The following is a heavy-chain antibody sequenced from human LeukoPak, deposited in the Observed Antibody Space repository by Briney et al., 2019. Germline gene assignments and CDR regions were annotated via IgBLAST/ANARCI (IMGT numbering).Heavy chain of an antibody. CDR1: GFTFSSFW. Sequence: KSGGSLRLSCTASGFTFSSFWMSWVRQAPGKGLEWVSSISSSSSYIYYADSVKGRFTISRDNAKNSLYLQMNSLRAEDTAVYYCAREGCSSTSCYRWFDPWGQGTLVTVSS. J-gene: IGHJ5*02. CDR2: ISSSSSYI. V-gene: IGHV3-21*01. D-gene: IGHD2-2*01. CDR3: AREGCSSTSCYRWFDP.